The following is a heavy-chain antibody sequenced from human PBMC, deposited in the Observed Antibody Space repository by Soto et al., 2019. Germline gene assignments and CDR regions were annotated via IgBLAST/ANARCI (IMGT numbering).Heavy chain of an antibody. V-gene: IGHV4-39*01. CDR2: IYYSGST. D-gene: IGHD6-13*01. J-gene: IGHJ5*02. CDR1: GGSISSSSYY. Sequence: SETLSLTCTVSGGSISSSSYYWGWIRQPPGKGLEWIGSIYYSGSTYYNPSLKSRVTISVDTSKNQFSLKLSSVTAADTAVYYCARTTISKYSSSDWLDPWGQGTLVTVSS. CDR3: ARTTISKYSSSDWLDP.